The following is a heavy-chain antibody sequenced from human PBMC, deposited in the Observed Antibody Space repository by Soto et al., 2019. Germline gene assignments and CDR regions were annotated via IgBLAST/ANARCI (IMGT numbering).Heavy chain of an antibody. Sequence: EVQLLDSGGGLVQPGGSLRLSCAASGFTFNNYAMRWVRQAPGKGLEWVSSISASGGSTNYADSVKGRFTISRDNSENTVYLQMNSLRAEDTAVYYCVKTRLAGGFDYWGQGSLVTVSS. CDR2: ISASGGST. CDR1: GFTFNNYA. J-gene: IGHJ4*02. CDR3: VKTRLAGGFDY. D-gene: IGHD3-16*01. V-gene: IGHV3-23*01.